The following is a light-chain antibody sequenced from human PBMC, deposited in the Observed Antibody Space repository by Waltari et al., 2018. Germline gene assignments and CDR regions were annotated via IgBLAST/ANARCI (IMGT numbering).Light chain of an antibody. CDR2: RNN. Sequence: QSVLTQPPSASGTPGQRVTISCSGGTSNIGRHYVYWYQQFPGTAPKLRVYRNNERPAGVPDLISGCKSGTSASLAISGLRSEDEADYYCATWDGSLTAWVFGGGTKLTVL. V-gene: IGLV1-47*01. CDR3: ATWDGSLTAWV. CDR1: TSNIGRHY. J-gene: IGLJ3*02.